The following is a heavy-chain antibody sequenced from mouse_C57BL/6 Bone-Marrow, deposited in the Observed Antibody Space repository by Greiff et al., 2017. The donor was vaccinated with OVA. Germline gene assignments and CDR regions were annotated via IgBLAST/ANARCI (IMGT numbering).Heavy chain of an antibody. CDR2: IYPSDSET. CDR1: GYTFTSYW. V-gene: IGHV1-61*01. D-gene: IGHD1-1*01. CDR3: AREVALSTVVGQSDV. Sequence: QVQLKQPGAELVRPGSSVKLSCKASGYTFTSYWMDWVKQRPGQGLEWIGNIYPSDSETHYNQKFKDKATLTVDKSSSTAYMQLSSLTSEDSAVYYCAREVALSTVVGQSDVWGTGTTVTVSS. J-gene: IGHJ1*03.